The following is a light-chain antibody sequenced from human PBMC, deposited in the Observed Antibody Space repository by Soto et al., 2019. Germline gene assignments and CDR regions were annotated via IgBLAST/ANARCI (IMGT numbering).Light chain of an antibody. CDR2: DTN. CDR1: TGPVTSRHY. J-gene: IGLJ3*02. CDR3: LLSYDGVRV. V-gene: IGLV7-46*01. Sequence: QAVVTQEPSLTVSPRGTVTLTCDSSTGPVTSRHYPYWLQQKPGQVPRTLIYDTNKMHSWTPARFSGSLLGGKAALTLSGAQPEDEADYYCLLSYDGVRVFGGGTKLTVL.